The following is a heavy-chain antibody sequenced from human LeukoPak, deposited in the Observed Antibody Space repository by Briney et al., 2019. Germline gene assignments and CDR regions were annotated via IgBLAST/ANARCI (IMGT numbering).Heavy chain of an antibody. V-gene: IGHV3-21*01. J-gene: IGHJ4*02. D-gene: IGHD3-16*01. CDR2: ISSSSSYI. CDR1: GFSFNSYS. Sequence: PGGSLRLSCTASGFSFNSYSMNWVRQAPGKGLEWVSSISSSSSYIYFADSVRGRFTISRDTTKNSLYLQMNSLRAEDTAVYYCASQMIMTTIRGEVFWGQGALVTVSS. CDR3: ASQMIMTTIRGEVF.